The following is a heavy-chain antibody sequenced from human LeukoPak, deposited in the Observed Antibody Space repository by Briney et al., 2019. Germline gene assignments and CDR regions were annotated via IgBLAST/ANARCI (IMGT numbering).Heavy chain of an antibody. V-gene: IGHV1-18*01. D-gene: IGHD3-9*01. Sequence: ASVKVSCKASGYTFTSYGIGWVRQAPGQGLEWMGWINFYNGNIDYAQKLQGRVTMTTDTSTSTAYMELRSLRSDDTAVYHCARVGDILTGYPYYFDYWGQGTLVTVSS. CDR3: ARVGDILTGYPYYFDY. CDR2: INFYNGNI. J-gene: IGHJ4*02. CDR1: GYTFTSYG.